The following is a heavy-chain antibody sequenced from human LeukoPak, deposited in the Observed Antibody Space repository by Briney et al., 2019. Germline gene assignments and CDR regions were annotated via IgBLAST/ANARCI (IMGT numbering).Heavy chain of an antibody. Sequence: PSETLSLTCSVSGDSMSTYYWSWIRQSPGKGLEWIGYIYHSGNTNYNPSLKSRVTISADTSNNQFSLRLSSVTAADTAVYYCATGYSSAWYYFDYWGQGTLVTVSS. CDR1: GDSMSTYY. CDR2: IYHSGNT. J-gene: IGHJ4*02. CDR3: ATGYSSAWYYFDY. D-gene: IGHD2-15*01. V-gene: IGHV4-59*01.